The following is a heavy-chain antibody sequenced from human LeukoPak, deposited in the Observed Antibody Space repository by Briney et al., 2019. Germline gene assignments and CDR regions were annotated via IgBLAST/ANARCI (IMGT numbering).Heavy chain of an antibody. V-gene: IGHV4-34*01. J-gene: IGHJ6*03. Sequence: SETLSLTCAVYGGSFSGYYWSWIRQPPGKGLEWIGEINHSGSTNYNPSLKSRATISVATSKNQFSLKLSSGTAAYAAVYYCARGYQLLFRYYYYYMDVWGKGTTVTISS. CDR1: GGSFSGYY. CDR2: INHSGST. D-gene: IGHD2-2*01. CDR3: ARGYQLLFRYYYYYMDV.